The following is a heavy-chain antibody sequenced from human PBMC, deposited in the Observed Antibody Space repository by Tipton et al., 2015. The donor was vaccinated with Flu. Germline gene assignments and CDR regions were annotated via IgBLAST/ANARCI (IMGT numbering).Heavy chain of an antibody. Sequence: GSLRLSCSASGFPFSNYEMNWVRQAPGKGLEWVSYISSSGSKVYYADSVSGRFTITRDSAKSSVYLQMKNLTVADTATYFCAGGEAGTPGWFDPWGPGTLVSVSS. CDR1: GFPFSNYE. J-gene: IGHJ5*02. CDR2: ISSSGSKV. D-gene: IGHD6-13*01. V-gene: IGHV3-48*03. CDR3: AGGEAGTPGWFDP.